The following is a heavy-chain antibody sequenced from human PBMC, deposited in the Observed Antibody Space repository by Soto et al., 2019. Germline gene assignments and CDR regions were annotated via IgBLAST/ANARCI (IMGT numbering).Heavy chain of an antibody. CDR2: INHSGST. CDR3: ATQLTYYYYYYGMDV. CDR1: GGSFSSYY. J-gene: IGHJ6*02. Sequence: PSETLSLTCAVYGGSFSSYYWSWIRQPPGKGLEWIGEINHSGSTNYNPSLKSRVTISVDTSKNQFSLKLSSVTAADTAVYYCATQLTYYYYYYGMDVWGQGTTVTVSS. D-gene: IGHD6-6*01. V-gene: IGHV4-34*01.